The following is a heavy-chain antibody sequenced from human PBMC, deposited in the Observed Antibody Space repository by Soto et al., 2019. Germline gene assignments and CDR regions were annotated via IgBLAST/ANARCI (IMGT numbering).Heavy chain of an antibody. CDR3: VREGAGMSFDY. J-gene: IGHJ4*02. V-gene: IGHV3-33*01. Sequence: QVQLVESGGGVVQPGRSLRLSCAASGFTFSTYVMHWVRQAPGKGLAWVAAIWYDGSNKYYVDSVKGRFTISRDNSKNNLYLQMSGVRDEDTAVYSWVREGAGMSFDYWGQGNLVT. CDR2: IWYDGSNK. CDR1: GFTFSTYV. D-gene: IGHD6-13*01.